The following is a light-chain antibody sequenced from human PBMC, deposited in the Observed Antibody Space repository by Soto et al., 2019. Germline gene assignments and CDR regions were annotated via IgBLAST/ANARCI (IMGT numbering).Light chain of an antibody. V-gene: IGKV3-15*01. CDR1: QSVSSN. Sequence: EIVMTQSPATLSVSPGERATLSCRASQSVSSNFAWYQQKPGQAPRLLIYGASTRATGIPARFSGSGSGTDFTLTVSSLQSEDFAVYYCQQYNNWPPYTFGQGTKLEIK. CDR3: QQYNNWPPYT. CDR2: GAS. J-gene: IGKJ2*01.